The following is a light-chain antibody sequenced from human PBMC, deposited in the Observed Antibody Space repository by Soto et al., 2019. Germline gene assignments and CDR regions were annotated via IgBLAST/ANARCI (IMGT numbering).Light chain of an antibody. V-gene: IGLV2-14*01. CDR1: SSDVGAYNF. CDR2: DVR. CDR3: RSYTTSSSFF. Sequence: QSVLTQPASVSGSPGQSITISCTGTSSDVGAYNFVSWYQQHPGKAPKLMIYDVRDRPSGVSNRFSGSKSGNTASLTISGLQAEDEADYHCRSYTTSSSFFFRTGTKVTGL. J-gene: IGLJ1*01.